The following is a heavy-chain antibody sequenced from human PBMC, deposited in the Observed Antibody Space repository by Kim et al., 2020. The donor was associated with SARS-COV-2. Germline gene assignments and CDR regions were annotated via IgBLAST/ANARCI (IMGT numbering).Heavy chain of an antibody. CDR2: ISSSSSHT. D-gene: IGHD5-18*01. V-gene: IGHV3-11*05. CDR3: ARDRYGCQY. Sequence: GGSLRLSCAVSGITFSDYYTSWIRQAPGKGLEWLAYISSSSSHTNYADSVKGRFTISRDNAKNSLYLQMNSLRAEDTAVYYCARDRYGCQYWGQGTLVSVSS. J-gene: IGHJ1*01. CDR1: GITFSDYY.